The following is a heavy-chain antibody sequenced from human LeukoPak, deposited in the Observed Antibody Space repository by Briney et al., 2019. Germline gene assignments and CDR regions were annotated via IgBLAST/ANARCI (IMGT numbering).Heavy chain of an antibody. J-gene: IGHJ4*02. CDR1: KFTFSTYD. CDR2: ISSGGGRT. V-gene: IGHV3-21*01. Sequence: PGGSLRLSCAASKFTFSTYDMTWVRQAPGQGLEWVSSISSGGGRTYHAHSVKGRFTISRDNAKNSLYLQMNSLRAEDTAVYYCARIGAGSSRDYWGQGTLVTVSS. CDR3: ARIGAGSSRDY. D-gene: IGHD6-13*01.